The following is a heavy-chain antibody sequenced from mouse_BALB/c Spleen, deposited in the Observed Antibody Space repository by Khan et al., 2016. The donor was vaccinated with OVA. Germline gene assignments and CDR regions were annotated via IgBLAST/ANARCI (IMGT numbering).Heavy chain of an antibody. J-gene: IGHJ4*01. CDR1: GYTFTDYS. CDR3: ARRHAMDF. CDR2: INTETGEP. V-gene: IGHV9-2-1*01. Sequence: QIQLVQSGPELKKPGETVKISCKASGYTFTDYSMHWVKQAPGKGLKWMGWINTETGEPTYADDFKGRVALSLETSASTAYLQINNLKNEDTSTYFCARRHAMDFWGQGTSVTVSS.